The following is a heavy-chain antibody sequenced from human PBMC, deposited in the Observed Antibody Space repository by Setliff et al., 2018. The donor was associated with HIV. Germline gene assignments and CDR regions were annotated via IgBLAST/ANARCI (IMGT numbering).Heavy chain of an antibody. CDR3: TAGGTGSLDI. V-gene: IGHV1-8*02. CDR2: MNPNSGNT. D-gene: IGHD2-15*01. J-gene: IGHJ3*02. Sequence: ASVKVSCKASGGIFINSAFNWVRQATGQGLEWMGWMNPNSGNTGYAQKFQGRLTMTRNTSISTAYMELSSLRSEDTAVYYCTAGGTGSLDIWGQGTMVTVS. CDR1: GGIFINSA.